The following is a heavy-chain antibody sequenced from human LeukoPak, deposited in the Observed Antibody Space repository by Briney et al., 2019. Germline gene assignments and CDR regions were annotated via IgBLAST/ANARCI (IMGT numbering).Heavy chain of an antibody. J-gene: IGHJ5*02. CDR2: INHSGST. D-gene: IGHD2-2*01. CDR3: ARGSYCSSTSCRTGDWFDP. Sequence: SETLSLTCAVHGGSSSGYYRSWIRQPPRKGLEWVGEINHSGSTNYNPSLKSRVTISVDTSKNQFSLKLSSVTAADTAVYYCARGSYCSSTSCRTGDWFDPWGQGTLVTVSS. V-gene: IGHV4-34*01. CDR1: GGSSSGYY.